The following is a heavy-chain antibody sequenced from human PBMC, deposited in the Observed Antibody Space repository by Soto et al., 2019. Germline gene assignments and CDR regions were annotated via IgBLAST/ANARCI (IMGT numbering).Heavy chain of an antibody. J-gene: IGHJ3*02. CDR1: GGSISSGGYS. D-gene: IGHD3-3*01. Sequence: SETLSLTCTVSGGSISSGGYSWSWIRQPPGKGLEWIGYIYHSGSTNYNPSLKSRVTISVDTSKNQFSLKLSSVTAADTAVYYCARLALRFHGAFDIWGQGTMVTVSS. CDR2: IYHSGST. CDR3: ARLALRFHGAFDI. V-gene: IGHV4-30-2*01.